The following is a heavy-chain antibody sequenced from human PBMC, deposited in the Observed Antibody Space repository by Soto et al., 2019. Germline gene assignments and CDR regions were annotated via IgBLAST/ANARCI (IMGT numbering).Heavy chain of an antibody. CDR3: ARTVDFWSGYYPTYYYYYGMDV. J-gene: IGHJ6*02. CDR1: GYTFTSYD. V-gene: IGHV1-8*01. Sequence: ASVKVSCKASGYTFTSYDINWVRQATGQGLEWMGWMNPNSGNTGYAQKFQGRVTMTRNTSISTAYMELSSLRSEDTAVYYCARTVDFWSGYYPTYYYYYGMDVWGQGTTVTVSS. D-gene: IGHD3-3*01. CDR2: MNPNSGNT.